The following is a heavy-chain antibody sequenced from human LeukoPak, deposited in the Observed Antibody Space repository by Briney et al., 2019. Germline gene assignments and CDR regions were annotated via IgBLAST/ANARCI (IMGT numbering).Heavy chain of an antibody. D-gene: IGHD3-16*01. CDR2: TSSDLNVK. J-gene: IGHJ6*02. CDR1: GFTFRNYV. Sequence: GGSLRLSCAASGFTFRNYVIHWVRQAPGKGLEWVAVTSSDLNVKLYADSVKGRFTISRDNSRSTLYLQMNSLRPEDTAIYYCAREGGYGMDVWGQGTTVTVSS. CDR3: AREGGYGMDV. V-gene: IGHV3-30-3*01.